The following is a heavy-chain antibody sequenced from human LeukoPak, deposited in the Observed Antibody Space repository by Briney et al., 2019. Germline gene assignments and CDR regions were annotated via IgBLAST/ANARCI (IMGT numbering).Heavy chain of an antibody. D-gene: IGHD4-17*01. CDR1: DDSFSSHY. Sequence: PSETLSLTCAVSDDSFSSHYWTWIRQPPGKGLEWIGYISYIGSTDYNPSLKSRVTISIDTSKNQFSLKLTSVTAADTAVYYCARDLVTVTKGFDIWGQGTMVSVSS. J-gene: IGHJ3*02. CDR2: ISYIGST. V-gene: IGHV4-59*11. CDR3: ARDLVTVTKGFDI.